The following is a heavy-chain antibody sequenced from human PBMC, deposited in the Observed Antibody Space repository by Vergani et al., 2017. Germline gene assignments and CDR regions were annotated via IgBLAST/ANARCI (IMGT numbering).Heavy chain of an antibody. CDR2: IIPIFGTA. V-gene: IGHV1-69*01. CDR3: ARDGYCSSTSCRIHYMDV. D-gene: IGHD2-2*01. Sequence: QVQLVQSGAEVKTPGSSVKVPCKASVGTFSSYAISWVRQAPGQGLEWMGGIIPIFGTANYAQKFQGRVTITADESTSTAYMELSSLRSEDTAVYYCARDGYCSSTSCRIHYMDVWGKGTTVTVSS. J-gene: IGHJ6*03. CDR1: VGTFSSYA.